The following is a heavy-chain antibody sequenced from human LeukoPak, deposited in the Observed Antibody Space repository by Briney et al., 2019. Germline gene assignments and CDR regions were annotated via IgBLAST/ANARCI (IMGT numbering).Heavy chain of an antibody. CDR3: ATDIAGERLDCSSTSCYVVDY. V-gene: IGHV1-69*06. CDR2: IIPIFGTA. CDR1: GGTFSSYA. J-gene: IGHJ4*02. D-gene: IGHD2-2*01. Sequence: SVKVSCKASGGTFSSYAISWVRQAPGQGLEWMGGIIPIFGTAIYAQKFQGRVTMTEDTSTDTAYMELSSLRSEDTAVYYCATDIAGERLDCSSTSCYVVDYWGQGTLVTVSS.